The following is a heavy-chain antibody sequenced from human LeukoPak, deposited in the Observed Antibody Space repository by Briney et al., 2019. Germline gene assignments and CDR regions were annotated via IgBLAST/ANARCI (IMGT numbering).Heavy chain of an antibody. V-gene: IGHV4-31*03. CDR1: GGSISSGGYC. CDR3: ARFGAGYSSS. Sequence: SETLSLTCTVSGGSISSGGYCWSWIRQHPGKGLEWIGYIYYSGSTYYNPSLKSRVTISVDTSKNQFSLKLSSVTAADTAVYYCARFGAGYSSSWGQGTLVTVSS. D-gene: IGHD6-13*01. CDR2: IYYSGST. J-gene: IGHJ4*02.